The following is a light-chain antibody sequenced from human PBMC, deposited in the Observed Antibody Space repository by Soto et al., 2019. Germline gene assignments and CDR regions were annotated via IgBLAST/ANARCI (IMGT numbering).Light chain of an antibody. V-gene: IGLV2-11*01. CDR3: CSYAGSYTLV. CDR1: SSDVGGHNY. Sequence: QSVLTQPRSVSGSPGQSVTISCTGTSSDVGGHNYVSWYQQHPGKAPELMIYDVSKRPSGVPDRFSGSKSGNTASLTISGLQTEDEADYYCCSYAGSYTLVFGGGTKLTVL. J-gene: IGLJ2*01. CDR2: DVS.